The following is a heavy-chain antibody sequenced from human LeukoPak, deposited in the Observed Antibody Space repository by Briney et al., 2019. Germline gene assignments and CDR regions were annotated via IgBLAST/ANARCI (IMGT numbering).Heavy chain of an antibody. CDR2: FDPEDGET. D-gene: IGHD1-20*01. J-gene: IGHJ4*02. CDR1: GYTLTELS. V-gene: IGHV1-24*01. Sequence: ASVKVSCKVSGYTLTELSMHWVRQAPGKGLEWMGGFDPEDGETIYAQKFQGRVTMTRDTSTSTVYMELSSLRSEDTAVYYCARPAITGTTGDYFDYWGQGTLVTASS. CDR3: ARPAITGTTGDYFDY.